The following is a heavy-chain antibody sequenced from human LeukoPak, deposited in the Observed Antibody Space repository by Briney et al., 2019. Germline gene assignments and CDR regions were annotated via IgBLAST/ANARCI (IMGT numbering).Heavy chain of an antibody. Sequence: SETLSLTCAVYGGSFSGYYWSWIRRPPGKGLEWIGEINHSGSTNYNPSLKSRVTISVDTSKNQFSLKLSSVTAADTAVYYCAIGTMATVMYYIVYWGQGTLVTVSS. CDR3: AIGTMATVMYYIVY. D-gene: IGHD5-12*01. CDR2: INHSGST. V-gene: IGHV4-34*01. CDR1: GGSFSGYY. J-gene: IGHJ4*02.